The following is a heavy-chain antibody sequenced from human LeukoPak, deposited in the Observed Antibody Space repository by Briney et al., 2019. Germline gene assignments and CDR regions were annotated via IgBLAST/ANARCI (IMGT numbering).Heavy chain of an antibody. CDR3: ARGFSNFWSGYYDPYFDY. Sequence: SQTLSLTCAVSGGSISSGGYSWSWIRQPPGKGLEWIGYIYHSGSTNYNPSLKSRVTISVDTSKNQFSLKLSSVTAADTAVYYCARGFSNFWSGYYDPYFDYWGQGTLVTVSS. V-gene: IGHV4-30-2*01. CDR1: GGSISSGGYS. J-gene: IGHJ4*02. CDR2: IYHSGST. D-gene: IGHD3-3*01.